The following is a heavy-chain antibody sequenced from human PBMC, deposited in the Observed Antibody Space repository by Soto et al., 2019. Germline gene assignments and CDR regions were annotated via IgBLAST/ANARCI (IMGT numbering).Heavy chain of an antibody. J-gene: IGHJ4*02. Sequence: SETLSLTCAVYGGSFSGYYWSWIRQPPGKGLEWIEEINHSGSTNYNPSLKSRVTISVDTSKNQFSLKLSSVTAADTAVYYCAAYCSGGSCPPKWGQGTLVTVSS. CDR2: INHSGST. CDR1: GGSFSGYY. D-gene: IGHD2-15*01. V-gene: IGHV4-34*01. CDR3: AAYCSGGSCPPK.